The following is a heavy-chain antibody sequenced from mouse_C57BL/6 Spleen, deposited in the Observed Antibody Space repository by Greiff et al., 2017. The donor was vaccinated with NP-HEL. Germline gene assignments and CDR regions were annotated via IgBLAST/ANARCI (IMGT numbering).Heavy chain of an antibody. CDR3: ARSGTGGYYFDY. Sequence: QVQLQQPGAELVKPGASVKLSCKASGYTFTSYWMHWVKQRPGQGLEWIGMIHPNSGSTNYNEKFKSKATLTVDKSSSTAYMQLSSLTSEYSAVYYCARSGTGGYYFDYWAKAPLSQSPQ. D-gene: IGHD3-3*01. CDR2: IHPNSGST. J-gene: IGHJ2*01. V-gene: IGHV1-64*01. CDR1: GYTFTSYW.